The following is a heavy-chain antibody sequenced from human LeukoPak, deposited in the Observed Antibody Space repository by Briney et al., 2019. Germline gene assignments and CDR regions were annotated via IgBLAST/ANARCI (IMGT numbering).Heavy chain of an antibody. CDR3: AREGNNWNYYMDV. CDR2: INSDGSST. D-gene: IGHD1-20*01. V-gene: IGHV3-74*01. J-gene: IGHJ6*03. Sequence: GGSLRLSCAASGFTFSSYWMHWVRQAPGKGLVWVSRINSDGSSTSYADSVKGRFTISRDNAKNTLYLQMNSLRAEDTAVYYCAREGNNWNYYMDVWGKGTTVTVSS. CDR1: GFTFSSYW.